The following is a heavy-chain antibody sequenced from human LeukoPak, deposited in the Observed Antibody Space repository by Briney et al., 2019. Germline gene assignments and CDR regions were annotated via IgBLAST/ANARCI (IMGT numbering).Heavy chain of an antibody. V-gene: IGHV4-59*01. CDR1: GGSISSYY. J-gene: IGHJ6*03. CDR2: IYYSGST. D-gene: IGHD5-12*01. CDR3: ARVGSYINIVATTPYYYYMDV. Sequence: SETLSLTCTVSGGSISSYYWSWIRQPPGKGLEWVGYIYYSGSTNYNPSLKSRVTISVDTSKNQFSLKLSSVTAADTAVYYCARVGSYINIVATTPYYYYMDVWGKGTTVTVSS.